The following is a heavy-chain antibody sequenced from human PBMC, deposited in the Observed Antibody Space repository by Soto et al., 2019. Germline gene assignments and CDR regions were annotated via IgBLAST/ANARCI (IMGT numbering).Heavy chain of an antibody. V-gene: IGHV3-64D*08. CDR2: ISSNGGST. CDR3: VKGVILLYYYDSSGPTADY. Sequence: PGGSLRLSCSASGFTFSSYAMHWVRQAPGKGLEYVSAISSNGGSTYYADSVKGRFTISRDNSKNTLYLQMSSLRAEDTAVYYCVKGVILLYYYDSSGPTADYWGKGTLVTVSS. J-gene: IGHJ4*02. D-gene: IGHD3-22*01. CDR1: GFTFSSYA.